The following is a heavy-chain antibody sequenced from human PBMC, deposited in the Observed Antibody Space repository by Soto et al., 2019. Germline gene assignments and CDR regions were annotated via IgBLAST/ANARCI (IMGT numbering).Heavy chain of an antibody. D-gene: IGHD3-10*01. Sequence: PSETLSLTCTVSGGSITSYYWSWIRQPPGKGLEWIGYIYYSGSTNYNPSLKSRVTISVDTSKNQFSLKLSSVTAADTAVYYCARVWGGAFDFWGQGTMVTVS. CDR2: IYYSGST. CDR1: GGSITSYY. J-gene: IGHJ3*01. V-gene: IGHV4-59*01. CDR3: ARVWGGAFDF.